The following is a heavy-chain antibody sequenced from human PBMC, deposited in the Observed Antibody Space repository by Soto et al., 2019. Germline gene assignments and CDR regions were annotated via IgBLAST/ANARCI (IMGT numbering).Heavy chain of an antibody. CDR1: GFAFSTYA. V-gene: IGHV3-23*01. J-gene: IGHJ4*02. D-gene: IGHD3-10*01. CDR3: AKELSYNSGRPFDY. CDR2: VSDSGGTT. Sequence: GGSLRLPCAASGFAFSTYAMTWVRQAPGKGLEWVSSVSDSGGTTFYADSVKGRFTGSRHNSKNTLYLEMNSLRAEDTALYYCAKELSYNSGRPFDYWGQGTLVTVSS.